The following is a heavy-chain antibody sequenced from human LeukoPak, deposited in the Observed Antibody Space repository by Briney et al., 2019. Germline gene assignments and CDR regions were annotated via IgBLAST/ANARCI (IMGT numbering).Heavy chain of an antibody. Sequence: ASVKVSCKASGGTFISYTISWVRQAPGQGLEWMGRIIPILGIANYAQKFQGRVTITADKSTSTAYMELSSLRSEDTAVYYCARDLYLGYCSGGSCYPPNDAFDIWGQGTMVTVSS. J-gene: IGHJ3*02. D-gene: IGHD2-15*01. CDR1: GGTFISYT. CDR3: ARDLYLGYCSGGSCYPPNDAFDI. CDR2: IIPILGIA. V-gene: IGHV1-69*04.